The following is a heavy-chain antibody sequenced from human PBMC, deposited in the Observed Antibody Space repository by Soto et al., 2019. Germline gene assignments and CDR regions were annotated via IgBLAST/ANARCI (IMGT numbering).Heavy chain of an antibody. V-gene: IGHV4-31*03. CDR1: GGSISSGGYY. J-gene: IGHJ4*02. CDR3: ARERSITIFGVDRDRNYYFDY. Sequence: QVQLQESGPGLVKPSQTLSLTCTVSGGSISSGGYYWSWIRQHPGKGLEWIGYIYYSGSTYYNPSLKSRFTISVDTYKNQFSLKLSSVTAADTAVYYCARERSITIFGVDRDRNYYFDYWGQGTLVTVSS. D-gene: IGHD3-3*01. CDR2: IYYSGST.